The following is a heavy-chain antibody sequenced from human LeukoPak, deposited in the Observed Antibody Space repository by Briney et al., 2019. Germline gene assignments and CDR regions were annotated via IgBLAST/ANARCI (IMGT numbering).Heavy chain of an antibody. J-gene: IGHJ6*02. CDR2: LYTSGNT. V-gene: IGHV4-4*07. CDR1: GGSISTYD. Sequence: SETLSLTCTVSGGSISTYDWTWIRQPAGKGLEWIGCLYTSGNTNYNPSLKSRVTMSVDTSKNQFSLKLSSVTAADTAVYYCARVLGENRDGYNYGYYYGMDVWGQGTTVTVSS. D-gene: IGHD5-24*01. CDR3: ARVLGENRDGYNYGYYYGMDV.